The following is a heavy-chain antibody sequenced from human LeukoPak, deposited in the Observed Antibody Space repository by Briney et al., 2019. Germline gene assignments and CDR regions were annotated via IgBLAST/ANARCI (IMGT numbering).Heavy chain of an antibody. CDR1: GGSSRGYY. V-gene: IGHV4-34*01. CDR2: INDSGSP. D-gene: IGHD3-10*01. Sequence: KASETMSLTCAVYGGSSRGYYWNWLWIRQSPGKGLEWIGEINDSGSPNYNPSLKSRVTISENKSLNQFSLRLSSLTAADTSVYFCGRGATRRSFGEDYYYYRDVWGKGTTVTVSS. J-gene: IGHJ6*03. CDR3: GRGATRRSFGEDYYYYRDV.